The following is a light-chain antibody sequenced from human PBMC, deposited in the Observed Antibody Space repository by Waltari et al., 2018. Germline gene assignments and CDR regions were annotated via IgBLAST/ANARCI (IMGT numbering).Light chain of an antibody. CDR1: SSDVGGYNY. CDR2: DVS. Sequence: QSALTQPASVSGSPGQSITISCTGTSSDVGGYNYVSWYQKHPGKAPKLLIYDVSNRPSWVFNRFSASKSGNTASLIISGLQAEDEADYYCSSYTSSTTLLLIFGGGTKLTVL. J-gene: IGLJ2*01. CDR3: SSYTSSTTLLLI. V-gene: IGLV2-14*03.